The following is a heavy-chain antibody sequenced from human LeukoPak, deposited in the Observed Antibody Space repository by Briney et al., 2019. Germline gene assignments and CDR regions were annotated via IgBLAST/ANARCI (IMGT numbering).Heavy chain of an antibody. CDR3: ARVAAIAGWFDY. CDR2: ISSNGGST. J-gene: IGHJ4*02. V-gene: IGHV3-64*01. D-gene: IGHD2-2*01. CDR1: GFTFSSYA. Sequence: GGSLRLSCAVSGFTFSSYAMHWVRQAPGKGPEYVSAISSNGGSTYYANSVKGRFTISRDNSKNTLYLQMGRLRAEDMAVYYCARVAAIAGWFDYWGQGTLVTVSS.